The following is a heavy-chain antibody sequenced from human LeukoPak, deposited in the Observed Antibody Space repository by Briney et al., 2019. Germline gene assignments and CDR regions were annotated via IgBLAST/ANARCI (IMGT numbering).Heavy chain of an antibody. V-gene: IGHV4-4*02. CDR1: GFTVSSNS. D-gene: IGHD1-14*01. J-gene: IGHJ5*02. CDR2: FYHSGST. Sequence: GSLRLSCAASGFTVSSNSMSWVRQAPGKGLEWIGEFYHSGSTYYNPSLESRVTISVDASKNQFSLELNSVTAADTAVYYCARDQQYHRPAGWFDPWGQGTLVTVSS. CDR3: ARDQQYHRPAGWFDP.